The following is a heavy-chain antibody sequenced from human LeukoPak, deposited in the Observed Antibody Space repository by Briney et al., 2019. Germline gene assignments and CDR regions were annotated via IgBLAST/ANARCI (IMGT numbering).Heavy chain of an antibody. J-gene: IGHJ6*02. Sequence: KTSETLSLTCTVSGGSISSTTYYWGWIRQPPGKGLEWIGNIYYSGSTDYNPSLKSRVTISVDTSKNQFSLKLSSVTAADTAVYYCARARDGYLYYYYYGMDVWGQGTTVTVSS. CDR3: ARARDGYLYYYYYGMDV. CDR2: IYYSGST. V-gene: IGHV4-39*07. CDR1: GGSISSTTYY. D-gene: IGHD5-24*01.